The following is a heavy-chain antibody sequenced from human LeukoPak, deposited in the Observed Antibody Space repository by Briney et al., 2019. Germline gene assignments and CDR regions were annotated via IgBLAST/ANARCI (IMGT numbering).Heavy chain of an antibody. V-gene: IGHV1-69*04. D-gene: IGHD6-13*01. CDR1: GGTFSSYA. Sequence: SVKVSCKASGGTFSSYAISWVRQAPGQGLEWMGRIIPILGIANYAQKLQGRVTITADKSTSTAYMELSSLRSEDTAVYYCARDSSSWSYGAFDIWGQGTMVTVSS. J-gene: IGHJ3*02. CDR3: ARDSSSWSYGAFDI. CDR2: IIPILGIA.